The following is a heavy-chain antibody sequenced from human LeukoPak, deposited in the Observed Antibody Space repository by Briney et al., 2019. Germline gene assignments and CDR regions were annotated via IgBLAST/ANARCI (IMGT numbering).Heavy chain of an antibody. Sequence: ASVKVSCKASGYTFTSYGISWVRQAPGQGLEWMGIINPSGGSTSYAQKFQGRVTMTRDTSTSTVYMELSSLRSEDTAVYYCARDPAYCGGDCHRSERSSWFDPWGQGTLVTVSS. V-gene: IGHV1-46*01. CDR2: INPSGGST. CDR3: ARDPAYCGGDCHRSERSSWFDP. CDR1: GYTFTSYG. D-gene: IGHD2-21*02. J-gene: IGHJ5*02.